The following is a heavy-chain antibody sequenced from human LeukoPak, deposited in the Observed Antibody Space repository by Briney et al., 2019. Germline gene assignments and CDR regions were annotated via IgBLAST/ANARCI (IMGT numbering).Heavy chain of an antibody. V-gene: IGHV4-38-2*01. D-gene: IGHD6-13*01. Sequence: GSLRLSCAASGFTVSSNYMSWVRQAPGKGLEWIGTIFHSGSTNYNPSLRSRVTISVDTSKNQFSLRLSSLTAADTAVYYCARQYSRSWSHFDSWGQGTLVTVSS. CDR1: GFTVSSNY. CDR3: ARQYSRSWSHFDS. CDR2: IFHSGST. J-gene: IGHJ4*02.